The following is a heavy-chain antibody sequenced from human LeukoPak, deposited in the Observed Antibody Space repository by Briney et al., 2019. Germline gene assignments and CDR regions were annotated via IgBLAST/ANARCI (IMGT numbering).Heavy chain of an antibody. D-gene: IGHD3-22*01. CDR2: INHSGST. CDR1: GGSFSGYY. J-gene: IGHJ5*02. CDR3: AREEDYHDSSGYYSNL. Sequence: SSETLSLTCAVYGGSFSGYYWSWIRQPPGKGLEWIGEINHSGSTNYNPSLKSRVTISVDTSKNQFSLKLSSVTAADTAVYYCAREEDYHDSSGYYSNLWGQGTLVTVSS. V-gene: IGHV4-34*01.